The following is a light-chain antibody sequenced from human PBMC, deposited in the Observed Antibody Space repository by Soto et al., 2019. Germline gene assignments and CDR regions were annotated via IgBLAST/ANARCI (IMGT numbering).Light chain of an antibody. CDR2: KAS. CDR3: QQYNTYPLT. CDR1: QSIGTW. Sequence: DIQMTQSPSTLSASVGDRVTITCRASQSIGTWLAWYQQKPGKAPKLLIYKASSLEGGVPSRFSGSGSGTDFNITISSLQPDDCATYYCQQYNTYPLTFGGGTTVEIK. J-gene: IGKJ4*01. V-gene: IGKV1-5*03.